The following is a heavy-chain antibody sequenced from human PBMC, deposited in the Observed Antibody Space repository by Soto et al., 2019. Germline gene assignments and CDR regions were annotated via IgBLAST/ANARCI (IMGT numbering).Heavy chain of an antibody. J-gene: IGHJ4*02. CDR1: GDSISTYY. CDR2: IFYSGGT. CDR3: ARLQLVQKVIDY. D-gene: IGHD1-1*01. Sequence: PSETLSLTCTVSGDSISTYYWSWIRQPPGKGLQWIGYIFYSGGTAYNPSLKSRVTIPLDMSKKQISLKLSSVTTADTATYFCARLQLVQKVIDYWGQGTLVTVSS. V-gene: IGHV4-59*01.